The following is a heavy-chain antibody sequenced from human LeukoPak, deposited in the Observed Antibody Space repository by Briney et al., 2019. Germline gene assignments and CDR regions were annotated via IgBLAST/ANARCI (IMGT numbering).Heavy chain of an antibody. D-gene: IGHD2-2*01. V-gene: IGHV4-34*01. CDR1: GGSFSGYY. Sequence: SETLSLNCAVYGGSFSGYYWSWIRQPPGKGLEWIGEINHSGSTNYNPSLKSRVTISVDTSKNQFSLKLSSVTAADTAVYYCARVKRGYCSSTSCPDSRWNYYYYYYMDVWGKGTTVTVSS. J-gene: IGHJ6*03. CDR3: ARVKRGYCSSTSCPDSRWNYYYYYYMDV. CDR2: INHSGST.